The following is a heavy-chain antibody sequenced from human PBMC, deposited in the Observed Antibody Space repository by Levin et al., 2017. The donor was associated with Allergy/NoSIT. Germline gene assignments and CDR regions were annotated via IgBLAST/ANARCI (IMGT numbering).Heavy chain of an antibody. J-gene: IGHJ4*02. D-gene: IGHD6-13*01. V-gene: IGHV3-73*01. CDR2: IRTKANNYAT. CDR3: ATLTFPSSSSSY. Sequence: GESLKISCAASGFTFSGSALHWVRQASGKGLEWVGRIRTKANNYATAYAESVKGRFTISRDDSKNTAYLQMNSLKTEDTALYYCATLTFPSSSSSYWGRGTLVTVSS. CDR1: GFTFSGSA.